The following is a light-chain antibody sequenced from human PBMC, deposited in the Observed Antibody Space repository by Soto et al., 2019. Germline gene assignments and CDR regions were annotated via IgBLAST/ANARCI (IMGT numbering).Light chain of an antibody. Sequence: EIVMTQSPATLSVSPGERATLSCRASQSVSSNLAWYQQKPGQAPRLLIYGASTRATGIPARFSGSGSGTEFTPTISSLQSEDFAGYYCQHYNNWTRTFGHGTKVEIK. V-gene: IGKV3-15*01. CDR2: GAS. CDR3: QHYNNWTRT. J-gene: IGKJ1*01. CDR1: QSVSSN.